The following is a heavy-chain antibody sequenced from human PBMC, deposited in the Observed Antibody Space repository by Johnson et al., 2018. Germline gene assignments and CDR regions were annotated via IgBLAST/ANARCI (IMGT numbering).Heavy chain of an antibody. V-gene: IGHV3-48*02. CDR1: GFSLGSYS. CDR3: ARDLKAGSYLEAFGI. Sequence: EVQLVESGGGLVQPGWSLRLSCAASGFSLGSYSMHWVRQAPGKGLEWISSITDRSSATYYADSVKGRFTISRDNSNNSVYLQMNSLRDEDTAVYYCARDLKAGSYLEAFGIWGQGSIASVAS. D-gene: IGHD1-26*01. J-gene: IGHJ3*02. CDR2: ITDRSSAT.